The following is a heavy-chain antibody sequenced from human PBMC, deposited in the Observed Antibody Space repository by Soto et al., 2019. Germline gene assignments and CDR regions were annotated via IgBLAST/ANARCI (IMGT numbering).Heavy chain of an antibody. CDR1: GGTFSSYA. Sequence: QVQLVQSGAEVKKPGSSVKVSCKASGGTFSSYAISWVRQAPGQGLEWMGGIIPIFGTANYAQKFQGRVTINADESTSTAYMELSSLRSEDTAVYYCASKPLRYYYGSGSYYSDYYYYGMDVWGQGTTVTVSS. CDR2: IIPIFGTA. J-gene: IGHJ6*02. V-gene: IGHV1-69*01. CDR3: ASKPLRYYYGSGSYYSDYYYYGMDV. D-gene: IGHD3-10*01.